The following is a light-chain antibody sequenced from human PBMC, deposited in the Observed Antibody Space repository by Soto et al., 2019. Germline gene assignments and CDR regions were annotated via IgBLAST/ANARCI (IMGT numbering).Light chain of an antibody. CDR3: QQSYSTPLT. Sequence: DIQMTQSPSSLSASIGDRVTISCRASQAISTYLNWYQQKPGKAPKVLIYAASSLQSGVPSRFSGSGSGTDFTPTISSLQPEDFATYYCQQSYSTPLTFGGGTKVEIK. CDR1: QAISTY. CDR2: AAS. V-gene: IGKV1-39*01. J-gene: IGKJ4*01.